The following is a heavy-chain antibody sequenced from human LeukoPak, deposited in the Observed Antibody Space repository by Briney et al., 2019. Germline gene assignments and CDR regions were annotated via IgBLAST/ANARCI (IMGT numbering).Heavy chain of an antibody. J-gene: IGHJ4*02. V-gene: IGHV3-53*01. D-gene: IGHD1-26*01. Sequence: PGGSLRLSCAASGSPVSSDYMSWVRQAPGKGLDWVSVIYSSGDTYYADSVKGRFTISRDNSKNTLYLQMNSLRAEDTAVYFCARGWGAFDYWGQGTLVTVPS. CDR2: IYSSGDT. CDR1: GSPVSSDY. CDR3: ARGWGAFDY.